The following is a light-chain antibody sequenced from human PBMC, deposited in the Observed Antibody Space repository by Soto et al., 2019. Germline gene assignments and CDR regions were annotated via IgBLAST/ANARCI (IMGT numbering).Light chain of an antibody. CDR3: SSCAGSNNPYV. CDR1: SSDVGGCKF. CDR2: EVS. V-gene: IGLV2-8*01. Sequence: QSALTQPPSASGSPGRSVTISCTGTSSDVGGCKFVSWYQQYPGKAPKLIIYEVSKRTSGVPDRFSGFKSGNTASLTVSGLQAEDEADYYCSSCAGSNNPYVFGTGTKLTVL. J-gene: IGLJ1*01.